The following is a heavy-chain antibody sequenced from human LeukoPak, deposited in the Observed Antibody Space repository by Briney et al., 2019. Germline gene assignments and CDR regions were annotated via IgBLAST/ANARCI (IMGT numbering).Heavy chain of an antibody. J-gene: IGHJ6*04. CDR2: ISIDGAKT. Sequence: PGGSLRFSCAASGFTSNNFAMHWVRQAPGKGVEWVAVISIDGAKTYSADSVKGRFTISRDNSKKTLYLKMNTVRAEDTAVYYCAKGEGGSSSWYDFYDYGIDVWGKGTTVTVSS. D-gene: IGHD2-2*01. CDR1: GFTSNNFA. V-gene: IGHV3-30*18. CDR3: AKGEGGSSSWYDFYDYGIDV.